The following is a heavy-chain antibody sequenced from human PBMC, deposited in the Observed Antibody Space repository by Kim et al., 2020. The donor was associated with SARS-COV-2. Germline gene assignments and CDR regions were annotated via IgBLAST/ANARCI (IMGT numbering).Heavy chain of an antibody. Sequence: SVKGRLTITRDNAKNSLYLQMNSLRDEDTAVYYCAREGDSDYVGPYYFDYWGQGTLVTVSS. V-gene: IGHV3-48*02. J-gene: IGHJ4*02. CDR3: AREGDSDYVGPYYFDY. D-gene: IGHD4-4*01.